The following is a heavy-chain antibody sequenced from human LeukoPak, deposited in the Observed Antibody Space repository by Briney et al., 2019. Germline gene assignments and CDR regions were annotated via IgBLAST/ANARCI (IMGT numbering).Heavy chain of an antibody. CDR1: GGSISSYY. V-gene: IGHV4-4*07. J-gene: IGHJ4*02. CDR2: IYTSGST. CDR3: ARDPGSSWYVDYFDY. D-gene: IGHD6-13*01. Sequence: TSETLSLTCTVSGGSISSYYWSWIRQPAGKGLGWIGRIYTSGSTNYNPSLKSRVTMSVDTSKNQFSLKLSSVTAADTAVYYCARDPGSSWYVDYFDYWGQGTLVTVSS.